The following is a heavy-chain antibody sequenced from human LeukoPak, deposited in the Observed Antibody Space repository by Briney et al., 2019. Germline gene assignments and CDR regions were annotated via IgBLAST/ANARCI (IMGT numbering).Heavy chain of an antibody. V-gene: IGHV1-46*01. J-gene: IGHJ4*02. D-gene: IGHD3-10*01. Sequence: ASVKVSCKASGGTFSSYAISWVRQAPGQGLEWMGIINPSIGSTRYAQKFQGRVTMTRDTSTNTAYMELSSLTSEDTAVYYCARDPIGYYLDYWGQGTLVTVSS. CDR3: ARDPIGYYLDY. CDR2: INPSIGST. CDR1: GGTFSSYA.